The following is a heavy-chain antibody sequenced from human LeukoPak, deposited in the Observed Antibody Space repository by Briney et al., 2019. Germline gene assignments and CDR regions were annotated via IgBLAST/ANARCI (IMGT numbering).Heavy chain of an antibody. D-gene: IGHD1-1*01. CDR1: GFTFNTYS. J-gene: IGHJ6*03. V-gene: IGHV3-48*01. CDR3: ARDRMEGTYYYYYYMDV. Sequence: GGSLRLSCAASGFTFNTYSMNWVRQAPGKGLEWVSYISSRTTTIYYADSVKGRFTISRDNSKNTLYLQMNSLRAEDTAVYYCARDRMEGTYYYYYYMDVWGKGTTVTVSS. CDR2: ISSRTTTI.